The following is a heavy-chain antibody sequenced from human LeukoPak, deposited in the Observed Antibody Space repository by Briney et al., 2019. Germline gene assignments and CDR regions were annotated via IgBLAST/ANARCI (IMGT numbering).Heavy chain of an antibody. D-gene: IGHD6-13*01. CDR3: ARGVRRYSSSPGY. CDR1: GGSFSGYY. CDR2: INHSGST. Sequence: SETLSLTCAVYGGSFSGYYWSWIRQPPGKGLEWIGEINHSGSTNYNPSLKSRVTISVDTSKNQFSLKLSSVTAADTAVYYCARGVRRYSSSPGYWGQGTLVTVSS. V-gene: IGHV4-34*01. J-gene: IGHJ4*02.